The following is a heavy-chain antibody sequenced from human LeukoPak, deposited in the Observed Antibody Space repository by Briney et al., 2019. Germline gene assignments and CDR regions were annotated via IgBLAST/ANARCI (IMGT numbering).Heavy chain of an antibody. D-gene: IGHD6-25*01. CDR1: GGSISSSNW. CDR3: ARRPLYSSGLY. V-gene: IGHV4-4*02. J-gene: IGHJ4*02. CDR2: IYHSGST. Sequence: SETLSLTCAVSGGSISSSNWWSWVRQPPGKGLEWIGEIYHSGSTNYNPSLKSRVTISVDTSKNQFSLKLSSVTAADTAVYYCARRPLYSSGLYWGQGTLVTVSS.